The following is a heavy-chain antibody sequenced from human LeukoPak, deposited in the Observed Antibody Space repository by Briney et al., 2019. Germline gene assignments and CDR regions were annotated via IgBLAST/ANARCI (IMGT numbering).Heavy chain of an antibody. J-gene: IGHJ4*02. V-gene: IGHV1-24*01. Sequence: ASVKVSCKVPGYTLAELSMHWVRQAPGKGLEWMGGFDPEDGETIYAQKFQGRVTMTEDTSTDTAYMEPSSLRSEDTAVYYCATVSRAVAGILDYWGQGTLVTVSS. D-gene: IGHD6-19*01. CDR1: GYTLAELS. CDR3: ATVSRAVAGILDY. CDR2: FDPEDGET.